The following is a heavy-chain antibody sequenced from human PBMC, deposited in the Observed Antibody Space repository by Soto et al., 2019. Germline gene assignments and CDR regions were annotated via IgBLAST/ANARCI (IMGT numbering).Heavy chain of an antibody. V-gene: IGHV3-23*01. CDR2: ISGSGGST. CDR3: AKDLGDYYDSSGYFDY. D-gene: IGHD3-22*01. J-gene: IGHJ4*02. Sequence: EVQLLESGGGLVQPGGSLRLSCAASGFTFSSYAMSWVRQAPGKGLAWVSAISGSGGSTYYADSVKGRFTISRDNSKNTLYLQMNSLRAEDTAVYYCAKDLGDYYDSSGYFDYWGQGTLVTVSS. CDR1: GFTFSSYA.